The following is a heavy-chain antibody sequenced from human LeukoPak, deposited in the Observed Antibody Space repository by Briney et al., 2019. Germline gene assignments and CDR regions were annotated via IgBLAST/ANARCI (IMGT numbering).Heavy chain of an antibody. V-gene: IGHV1-18*04. Sequence: ASVTLSCTASGSTFTSYRITWVRLPPGQGIGRVGWISAYNGNTNYEQKLQGRVTMTRDTSTSTVYMELSSLRADDTAVYYCAREIDSASPPLGTFEIWGQGTMVTVSS. CDR3: AREIDSASPPLGTFEI. J-gene: IGHJ3*02. D-gene: IGHD1-26*01. CDR1: GSTFTSYR. CDR2: ISAYNGNT.